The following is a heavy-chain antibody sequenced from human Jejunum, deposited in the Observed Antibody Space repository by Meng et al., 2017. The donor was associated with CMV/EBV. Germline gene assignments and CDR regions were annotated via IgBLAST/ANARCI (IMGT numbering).Heavy chain of an antibody. D-gene: IGHD2-15*01. J-gene: IGHJ4*02. CDR1: GFTFSGQT. Sequence: SWAASGFTFSGQTMGWVRQAPGKGLEWVSSIRSTGVYIHYADSVKGRFTISRDNANNSLSLEMSSLRAEDTAIYYCARGGSGGGLDIWGQGTLVTVSS. CDR3: ARGGSGGGLDI. CDR2: IRSTGVYI. V-gene: IGHV3-21*04.